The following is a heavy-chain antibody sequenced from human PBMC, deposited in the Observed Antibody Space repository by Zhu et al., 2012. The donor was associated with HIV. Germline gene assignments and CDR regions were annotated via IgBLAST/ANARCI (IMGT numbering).Heavy chain of an antibody. CDR2: MYSSGST. CDR3: ARSARGNWSFDS. CDR1: GGSMSSHY. V-gene: IGHV4-59*11. J-gene: IGHJ4*02. D-gene: IGHD1-1*01. Sequence: QVQLQESGPGLVKPSETLSLTCTVSGGSMSSHYWNWVRQPPGKGLQWIGYMYSSGSTKYNFSLKSRVAISLDMSKNQFSLNLSSVTTADTAVYYCARSARGNWSFDSWGQGALVTVSS.